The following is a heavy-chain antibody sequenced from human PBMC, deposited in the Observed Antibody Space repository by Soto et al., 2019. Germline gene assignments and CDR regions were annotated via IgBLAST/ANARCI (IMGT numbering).Heavy chain of an antibody. CDR1: GFTFKNYG. J-gene: IGHJ4*02. V-gene: IGHV3-33*01. CDR2: VYYDGSNQ. CDR3: ARDLSDY. Sequence: QVQLVESGGGVVQPGTSLRLSCAASGFTFKNYGMHWVRQAPGKGLEWVAIVYYDGSNQYYADSVKGRFTISRDNSKNTLYLQMNSLRVDDTAMYYCARDLSDYWGQGTLVTASS.